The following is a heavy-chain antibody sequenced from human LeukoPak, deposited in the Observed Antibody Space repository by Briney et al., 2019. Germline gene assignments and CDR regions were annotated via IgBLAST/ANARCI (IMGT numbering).Heavy chain of an antibody. D-gene: IGHD1-1*01. V-gene: IGHV3-21*01. J-gene: IGHJ4*02. CDR3: ARDRYPSAREFDY. CDR2: ISSSSSYI. CDR1: GFTFSSYS. Sequence: GGSLRLSCAASGFTFSSYSMNWVRQAPGKGLEWVSSISSSSSYIYYADSVKGRFTISRDNAKNTLYLQLNSLRGEDTAVYYCARDRYPSAREFDYWGQGTLVAVSS.